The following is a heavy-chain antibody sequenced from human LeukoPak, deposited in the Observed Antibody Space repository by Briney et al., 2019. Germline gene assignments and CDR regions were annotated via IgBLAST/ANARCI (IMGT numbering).Heavy chain of an antibody. Sequence: PSETLSLTCTVSGGSVSDYYWSWIRQSPEKGLEWIGYIYYTETSYNPSLKSRVTISADTSKNQFSLKLYSVTAADTAVYYCARDSPYYDSSGGSAFDIWGQGTMVTVSS. J-gene: IGHJ3*02. CDR1: GGSVSDYY. CDR3: ARDSPYYDSSGGSAFDI. CDR2: IYYTET. V-gene: IGHV4-59*02. D-gene: IGHD3-22*01.